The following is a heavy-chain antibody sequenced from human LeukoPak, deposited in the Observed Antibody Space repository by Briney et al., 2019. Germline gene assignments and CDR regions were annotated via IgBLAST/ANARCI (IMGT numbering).Heavy chain of an antibody. CDR1: GITLKSYG. CDR2: IRYDGSNK. D-gene: IGHD1-7*01. CDR3: AWNSQYYFDY. V-gene: IGHV3-30*02. J-gene: IGHJ4*02. Sequence: GSLRLPRAASGITLKSYGLHWVRQGPGKGLEWVAFIRYDGSNKYYADSVKGRFTISRDNSKNTLYLQMNSLRAEDTAVYYCAWNSQYYFDYWGQGTLVTVSS.